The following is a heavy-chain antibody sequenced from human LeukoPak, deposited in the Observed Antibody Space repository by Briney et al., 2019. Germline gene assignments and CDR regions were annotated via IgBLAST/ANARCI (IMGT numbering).Heavy chain of an antibody. CDR1: GFIFSDYY. CDR3: ARGKRTFDF. V-gene: IGHV3-11*01. Sequence: GGSLRLSCAASGFIFSDYYMIWIRQAPGKGLECVSYISGGGSTIYYADSVKGRFTISRDNGHNSLFLHMTAVRVDDSAIYYCARGKRTFDFWGQGTRVSVSS. D-gene: IGHD6-25*01. J-gene: IGHJ4*02. CDR2: ISGGGSTI.